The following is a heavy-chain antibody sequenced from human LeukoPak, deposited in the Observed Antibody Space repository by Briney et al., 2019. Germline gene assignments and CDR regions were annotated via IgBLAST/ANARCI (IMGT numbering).Heavy chain of an antibody. CDR1: GGTFSSYA. J-gene: IGHJ3*02. V-gene: IGHV1-69*04. D-gene: IGHD3-16*01. CDR2: IIPLLGVT. CDR3: ARARTMITFGGVRHAFDI. Sequence: GASVKVSCKASGGTFSSYAFNWVRQAPGQGLEWVGRIIPLLGVTNHAQKLQGRVTVTADPATNTAYMELSGLIPDDTAVYYCARARTMITFGGVRHAFDIWGQGTLVTVSS.